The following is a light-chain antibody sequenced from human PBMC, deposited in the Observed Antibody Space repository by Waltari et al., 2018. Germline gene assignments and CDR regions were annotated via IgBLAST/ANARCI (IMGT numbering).Light chain of an antibody. Sequence: QSALTQPAAVSGSPGQTIPISRTGTSSDVGSQHLAPWYQASPGKAPKLLIYEDTKRPSGSSDRFSGSKSGNTASLTISGLQAEDEADYYCCSYAGRRTLVFGGGTKVTVL. J-gene: IGLJ3*02. CDR2: EDT. CDR3: CSYAGRRTLV. CDR1: SSDVGSQHL. V-gene: IGLV2-23*01.